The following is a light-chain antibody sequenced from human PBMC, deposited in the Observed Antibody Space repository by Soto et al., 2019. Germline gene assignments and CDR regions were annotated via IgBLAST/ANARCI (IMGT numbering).Light chain of an antibody. CDR3: CSYAGSSTPDAV. J-gene: IGLJ2*01. CDR1: SSDVGSYNL. V-gene: IGLV2-23*02. Sequence: QSALTQPASVSGSPGQSITISCTGTSSDVGSYNLVSWYQQHPGKAPKLMIYEVSKRPSGVSNRFSGSKSGNTASLTISGLQAEDEADYYCCSYAGSSTPDAVFGGGTQLTVL. CDR2: EVS.